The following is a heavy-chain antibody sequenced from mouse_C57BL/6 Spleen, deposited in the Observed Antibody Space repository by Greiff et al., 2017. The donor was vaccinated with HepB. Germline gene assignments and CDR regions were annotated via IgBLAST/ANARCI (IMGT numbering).Heavy chain of an antibody. CDR2: IHPSDSDT. Sequence: QVQLQQSGAELMKPGASVKLSCKATGYTFTGYWIEWVKQRPGHGLEWIGGIHPSDSDTNYNQKFKGKATLTVDKSSSTAYMQLSSLTSEDSAVYYCAIEVITTVVATDYWGQGTTLTVSS. V-gene: IGHV1-74*01. CDR1: GYTFTGYW. D-gene: IGHD1-1*01. CDR3: AIEVITTVVATDY. J-gene: IGHJ2*01.